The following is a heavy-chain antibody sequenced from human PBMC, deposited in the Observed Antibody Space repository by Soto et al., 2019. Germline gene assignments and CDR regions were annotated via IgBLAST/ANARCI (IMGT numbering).Heavy chain of an antibody. CDR3: ARDALVNGWYELYYYYGMDV. V-gene: IGHV1-18*01. D-gene: IGHD6-19*01. CDR1: GYTFTSYG. J-gene: IGHJ6*02. CDR2: ISAYNGNT. Sequence: ASVKVSCKASGYTFTSYGISWVRQAPGQGLEWMGWISAYNGNTNYAQKLQGRVTMTTDTSTSTAYMELRSLRSDDTAVYYCARDALVNGWYELYYYYGMDVWGQGTTVTVSS.